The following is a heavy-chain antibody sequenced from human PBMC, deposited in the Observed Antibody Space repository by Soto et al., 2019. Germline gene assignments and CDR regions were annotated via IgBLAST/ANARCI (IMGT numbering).Heavy chain of an antibody. CDR1: GYTLTSYG. CDR2: ISAYNGNT. CDR3: ARLNGDDYYYYGMDV. D-gene: IGHD4-17*01. J-gene: IGHJ6*02. V-gene: IGHV1-18*01. Sequence: ASVKVSCKASGYTLTSYGISWVRQAPGQGLEWMGWISAYNGNTNYAQKLQGRVTMTTDTSTSTAYMELRSLRSDDTAVYYCARLNGDDYYYYGMDVWGQGTTVTVSS.